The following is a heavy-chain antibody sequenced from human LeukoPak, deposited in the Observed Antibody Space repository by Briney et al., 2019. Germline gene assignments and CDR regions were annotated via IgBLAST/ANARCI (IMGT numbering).Heavy chain of an antibody. J-gene: IGHJ4*02. Sequence: PGGSLRLSCAASGFTFRNYWMHWVRQAPGKGLVWVSRVKGDGSFTDYADSVKGRFTISRDNAKNTLYLQMYSLRAEDTAAYYCVRDGDDYNFAYWGQGSLVTVSS. D-gene: IGHD5-24*01. CDR1: GFTFRNYW. CDR2: VKGDGSFT. CDR3: VRDGDDYNFAY. V-gene: IGHV3-74*01.